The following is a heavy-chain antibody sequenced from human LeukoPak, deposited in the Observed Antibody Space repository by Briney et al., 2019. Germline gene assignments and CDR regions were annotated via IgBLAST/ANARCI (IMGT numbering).Heavy chain of an antibody. CDR3: TPWHEAFDI. D-gene: IGHD5-12*01. J-gene: IGHJ3*02. CDR2: ISYDGSNK. Sequence: PGRSLRLSCAASGFTFSSYAMHWVRQAPGKGLEWVAVISYDGSNKYYADSVKGRFTISRDNSKNTLYLQMNSLRAEDTAVYYCTPWHEAFDIWGQGTMVTVSS. CDR1: GFTFSSYA. V-gene: IGHV3-30-3*01.